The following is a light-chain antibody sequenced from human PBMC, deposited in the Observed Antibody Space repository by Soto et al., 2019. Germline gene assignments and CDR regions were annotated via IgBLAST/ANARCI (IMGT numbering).Light chain of an antibody. CDR1: SSDVGNYNY. J-gene: IGLJ1*01. V-gene: IGLV2-11*01. CDR2: DVS. Sequence: QSVLTQPRSVSGSPGQSVTISCTGTSSDVGNYNYVSWYQQHPGKAPKLMIYDVSKRPSGVPDRFSGSKSGNTASLTISGLQADDEADYYCCSYAGSYTFYVFGTGTKVTVL. CDR3: CSYAGSYTFYV.